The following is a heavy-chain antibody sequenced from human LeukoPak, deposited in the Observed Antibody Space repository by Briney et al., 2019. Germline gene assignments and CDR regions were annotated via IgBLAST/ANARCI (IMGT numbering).Heavy chain of an antibody. J-gene: IGHJ4*02. CDR2: INHSGST. CDR1: GGSFSGYY. Sequence: NPSETLSLTFAVYGGSFSGYYWSWIRQPPGKGLEWIGEINHSGSTNYNPSLKSRVTISVDTSKNQFSLKLSSVTAADTAVYYCALYYYDSSGYYDYWGQGTLVTVSS. V-gene: IGHV4-34*01. CDR3: ALYYYDSSGYYDY. D-gene: IGHD3-22*01.